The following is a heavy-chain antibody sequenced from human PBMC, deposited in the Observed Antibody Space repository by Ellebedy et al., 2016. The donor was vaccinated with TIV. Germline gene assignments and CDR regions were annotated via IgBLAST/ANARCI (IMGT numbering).Heavy chain of an antibody. V-gene: IGHV3-23*01. CDR3: ARALDQYYDFWSQGGPFDY. CDR2: ISGSGGST. CDR1: GFTFSSYA. D-gene: IGHD3-3*01. J-gene: IGHJ4*02. Sequence: PGGSLRLSCAASGFTFSSYAMSWVRQAPGKGLEWVSAISGSGGSTYYADSVKGRFTISRDNSKNTLYLQMNSLRAEDTAVYYCARALDQYYDFWSQGGPFDYWGQGTLVTVSS.